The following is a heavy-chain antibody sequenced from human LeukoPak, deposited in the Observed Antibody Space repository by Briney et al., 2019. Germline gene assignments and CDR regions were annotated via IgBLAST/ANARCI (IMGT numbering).Heavy chain of an antibody. CDR1: GFTFDDYA. Sequence: GGSLRLSCAASGFTFDDYAMHWVRQAPGKGLEWVSGISWNSGSIGYADSVKGRFTISRDNAKNSLYLQMNSLRAEDTALYYCAKDMSYYDSSGPPVGWFDPWGQGTLVTVSS. V-gene: IGHV3-9*01. J-gene: IGHJ5*02. CDR3: AKDMSYYDSSGPPVGWFDP. CDR2: ISWNSGSI. D-gene: IGHD3-22*01.